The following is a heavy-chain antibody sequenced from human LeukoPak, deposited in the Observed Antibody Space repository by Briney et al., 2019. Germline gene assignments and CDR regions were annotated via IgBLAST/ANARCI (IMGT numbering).Heavy chain of an antibody. Sequence: GSLRLSCAASGFTFTTYAMSWVRQAPGKGLEWVSSISGSGGDTHYADSVKGRFTISRDNSKNTLFLQINSLRAEDTAVYYCAKQRTYFDYWGQGTLVTVSA. D-gene: IGHD3-16*01. V-gene: IGHV3-23*01. CDR3: AKQRTYFDY. J-gene: IGHJ4*02. CDR1: GFTFTTYA. CDR2: ISGSGGDT.